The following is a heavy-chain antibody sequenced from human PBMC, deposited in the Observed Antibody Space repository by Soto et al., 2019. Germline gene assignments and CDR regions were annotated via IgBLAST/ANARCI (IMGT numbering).Heavy chain of an antibody. D-gene: IGHD3-22*01. V-gene: IGHV3-48*01. Sequence: QSGGSLRLSCEASGFTFSIHSMNWVRQAPGKGLEWVSYIGGVGSARYYADSVKGRFTISRDNAKNSLYLQMNSLSVEDTAVYYCARDLGDYDSPGYFDSWGQGTLVTVSS. CDR2: IGGVGSAR. CDR1: GFTFSIHS. J-gene: IGHJ4*02. CDR3: ARDLGDYDSPGYFDS.